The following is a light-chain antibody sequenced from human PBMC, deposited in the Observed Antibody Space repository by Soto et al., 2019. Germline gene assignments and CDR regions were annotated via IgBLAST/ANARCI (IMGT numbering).Light chain of an antibody. Sequence: QSALTQPASVSGSLGQTITISCTGSSSDVGGYNYVSWYQQHPGKAPKLMIYEVNNRPSGVSNRFSGSKSGNTASLTISGLQTEDEAVYYCSSYTSSSTWVFGGGTQLTVL. V-gene: IGLV2-14*01. CDR1: SSDVGGYNY. CDR3: SSYTSSSTWV. J-gene: IGLJ3*02. CDR2: EVN.